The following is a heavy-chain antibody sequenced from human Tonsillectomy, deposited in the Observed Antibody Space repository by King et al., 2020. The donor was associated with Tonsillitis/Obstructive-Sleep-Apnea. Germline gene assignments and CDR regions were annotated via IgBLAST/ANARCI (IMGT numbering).Heavy chain of an antibody. D-gene: IGHD2-15*01. J-gene: IGHJ3*02. CDR3: ARGGVGYAFDI. V-gene: IGHV7-4-1*02. CDR2: INTNTGNP. Sequence: HLVQSGSELKKPGASVKVSCEASGYTFTTYAMNWVRQAPRQGLEGMGWINTNTGNPTYAHGFTVRVVFSLDTSVSTAYLQISSLKAEDTALFYCARGGVGYAFDIWGQGTMVTVSS. CDR1: GYTFTTYA.